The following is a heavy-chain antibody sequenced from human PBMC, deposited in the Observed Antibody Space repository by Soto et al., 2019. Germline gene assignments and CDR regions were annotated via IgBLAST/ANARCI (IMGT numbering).Heavy chain of an antibody. D-gene: IGHD2-21*01. CDR2: VSHSGNTR. V-gene: IGHV3-11*04. J-gene: IGHJ4*02. Sequence: LSLTCTVSGASISPYYWTWIRQAPGKGLEWVAYVSHSGNTRSYADSVKGRFTISGDNAKNSVYLQMTSLRVDDMALYYCAREDRYQGAFDFWGQGALVTVSS. CDR1: GASISPYY. CDR3: AREDRYQGAFDF.